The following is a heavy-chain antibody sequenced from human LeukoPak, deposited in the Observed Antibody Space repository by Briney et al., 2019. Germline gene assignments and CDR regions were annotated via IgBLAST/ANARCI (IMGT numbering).Heavy chain of an antibody. V-gene: IGHV4-59*08. Sequence: PSETLSLTCTVSGGSISSYYWSWIRQSPPKGLEWIGYIYYSGSTNYNPSLKSRVTISVDTSKNQFSLKLSSVTAADTAVYYCARWPSGYNYGLFDCWGQGTLVTVSS. CDR3: ARWPSGYNYGLFDC. D-gene: IGHD5-18*01. J-gene: IGHJ4*02. CDR2: IYYSGST. CDR1: GGSISSYY.